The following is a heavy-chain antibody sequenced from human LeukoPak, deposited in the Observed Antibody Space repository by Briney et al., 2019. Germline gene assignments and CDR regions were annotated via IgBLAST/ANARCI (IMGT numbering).Heavy chain of an antibody. CDR3: AKQYCGGDCGFDY. Sequence: GGSLRLSCAASGFTFSSYAMAWVRQAPGKGLEWVSAISGSGGSTYYADSVKGRFTISRDNSKNTLYLQMNSLRAEDTAVYYCAKQYCGGDCGFDYWGQGTLVTASS. CDR2: ISGSGGST. D-gene: IGHD2-21*02. J-gene: IGHJ4*02. CDR1: GFTFSSYA. V-gene: IGHV3-23*01.